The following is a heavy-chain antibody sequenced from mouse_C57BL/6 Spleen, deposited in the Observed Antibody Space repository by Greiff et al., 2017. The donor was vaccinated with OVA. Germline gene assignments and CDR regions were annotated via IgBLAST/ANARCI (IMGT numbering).Heavy chain of an antibody. J-gene: IGHJ4*01. CDR2: IYPSSGNT. CDR1: GYTFTSYG. V-gene: IGHV1-81*01. Sequence: VQLVESGAELARPGASVKLSCKASGYTFTSYGISWVKQRTGQGLEWIGEIYPSSGNTYYNEKFKGKATLTADKSSSTAYMELRSLTSDDSAVYFCARREVINAMDYWGQGTSVTVSS. CDR3: ARREVINAMDY. D-gene: IGHD1-3*01.